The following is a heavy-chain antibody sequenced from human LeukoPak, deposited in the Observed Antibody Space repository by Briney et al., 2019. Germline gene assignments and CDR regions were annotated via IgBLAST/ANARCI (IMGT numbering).Heavy chain of an antibody. CDR3: AKDDPHLDSATFE. D-gene: IGHD2/OR15-2a*01. V-gene: IGHV3-21*04. CDR1: GFTFSSYS. CDR2: ISSSSSYI. J-gene: IGHJ4*02. Sequence: GGSLRLSCAASGFTFSSYSMNWVRQAPGKGLEWVSSISSSSSYIYYADSVKGRFTISRDNAKNTLYLQMNSLRAEDTAVYYCAKDDPHLDSATFEWGQGTLVTVSS.